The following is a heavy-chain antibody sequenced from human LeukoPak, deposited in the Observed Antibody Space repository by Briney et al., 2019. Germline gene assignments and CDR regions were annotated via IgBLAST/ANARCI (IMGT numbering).Heavy chain of an antibody. CDR2: ISGSGGST. J-gene: IGHJ4*02. Sequence: GGSLRLSCAASGFTFSSYAMSWVRQAPGKGLEWVSAISGSGGSTYYADSVKGRFTISRDNAKNSLYLQMNSLRAEDTAVYYCARGQQHAGYWGQGTLVTVSS. CDR3: ARGQQHAGY. D-gene: IGHD2-8*01. V-gene: IGHV3-23*01. CDR1: GFTFSSYA.